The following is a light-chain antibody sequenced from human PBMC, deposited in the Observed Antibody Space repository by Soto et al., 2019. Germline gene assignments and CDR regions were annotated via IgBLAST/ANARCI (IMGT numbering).Light chain of an antibody. CDR1: QSISSY. CDR2: AAS. V-gene: IGKV1-39*01. CDR3: QQSYTTLHT. Sequence: DIQMTQSPSSLSASVGDRVTITCRASQSISSYLNWYQQKPGKAPQLLIYAASSLQRGVPSRFTGSGSGTDFNLTISSLLPEDFASYYCQQSYTTLHTFGGGTKVEI. J-gene: IGKJ4*01.